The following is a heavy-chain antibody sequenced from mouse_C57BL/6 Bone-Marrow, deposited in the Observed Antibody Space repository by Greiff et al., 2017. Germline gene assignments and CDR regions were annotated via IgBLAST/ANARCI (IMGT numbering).Heavy chain of an antibody. V-gene: IGHV5-6*02. CDR3: ARRDYYAMDY. Sequence: DVMLVESGGDLVKPGGSLKLSCAASGFTFSSYGMSWVRQTPDKRLEWVATISSGGSYTYYPDSVKGRFTISRDNAKNTLYLQMSSLKSEDTAMYYCARRDYYAMDYWGQGTSVTVSS. J-gene: IGHJ4*01. CDR1: GFTFSSYG. CDR2: ISSGGSYT.